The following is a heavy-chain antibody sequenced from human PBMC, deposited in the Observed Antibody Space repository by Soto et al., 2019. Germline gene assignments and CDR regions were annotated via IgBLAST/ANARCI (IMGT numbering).Heavy chain of an antibody. Sequence: SETLSLRYTISDVSISSGRWRSCVSQPPGEGLEWIGEIFHTGNTDYKPSLKSRVSILVDKSKNQFSLNLDSVTAADTAVYYCARNLFDSRGYPPEVWGQGILVTVSS. CDR1: DVSISSGRW. J-gene: IGHJ4*02. CDR2: IFHTGNT. V-gene: IGHV4-4*02. CDR3: ARNLFDSRGYPPEV. D-gene: IGHD3-22*01.